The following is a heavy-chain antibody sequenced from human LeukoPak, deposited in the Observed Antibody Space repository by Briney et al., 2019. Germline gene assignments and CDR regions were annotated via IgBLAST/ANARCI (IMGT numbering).Heavy chain of an antibody. V-gene: IGHV3-7*05. J-gene: IGHJ4*02. Sequence: GGSLRLSCAASAFTFSLYWMTWVRQAPGKGLEWVATIKEDGTDKYYVGSVRGRFTISRDNADNSLNLQMNSLTAEDTALYYCVRDGIRDIPGIITIRYDYWGQGTLVTVSS. D-gene: IGHD3-10*01. CDR2: IKEDGTDK. CDR3: VRDGIRDIPGIITIRYDY. CDR1: AFTFSLYW.